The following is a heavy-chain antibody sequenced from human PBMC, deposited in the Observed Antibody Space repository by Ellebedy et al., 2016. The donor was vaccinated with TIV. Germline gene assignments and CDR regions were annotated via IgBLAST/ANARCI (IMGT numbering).Heavy chain of an antibody. CDR1: GFIFSSYW. V-gene: IGHV3-7*03. CDR3: ARGADIVRVILSNYFYSTMDV. Sequence: GESLKISCAASGFIFSSYWLSWVRQAPGKGLEWVASIKEAGSHKEYVDSVEGRFAISRDNAKNFLYLQVTSLRAEDTAVYDCARGADIVRVILSNYFYSTMDVWGQGTTVTVS. CDR2: IKEAGSHK. D-gene: IGHD5-12*01. J-gene: IGHJ6*02.